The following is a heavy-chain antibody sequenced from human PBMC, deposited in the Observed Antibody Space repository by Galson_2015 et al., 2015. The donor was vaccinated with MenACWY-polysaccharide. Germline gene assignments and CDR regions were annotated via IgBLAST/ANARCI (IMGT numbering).Heavy chain of an antibody. V-gene: IGHV4-4*07. CDR2: VYASGST. Sequence: SEPLSLTCPVSVASISNYYWTWIRQPAGKGLEWIGRVYASGSTNSNPSLKSRLTMSVDTSKNQFSLGLSSVTAADTAIYYCARVRGGQCPRFSMDVCGQGTTVTGSS. D-gene: IGHD3-10*01. CDR1: VASISNYY. CDR3: ARVRGGQCPRFSMDV. J-gene: IGHJ6*02.